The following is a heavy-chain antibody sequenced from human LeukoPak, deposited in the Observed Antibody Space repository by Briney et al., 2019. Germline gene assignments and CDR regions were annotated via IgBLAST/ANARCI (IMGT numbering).Heavy chain of an antibody. J-gene: IGHJ4*02. CDR1: GGSISSSSYY. CDR3: AGEALYYDFWSGYWH. Sequence: PSETLSLTCTVSGGSISSSSYYWGWIRQPPGKGLEWIGSIYYSGGTYYNPSLKSRVTISVDTSKNQFSLKLSSVTAADTAVYYCAGEALYYDFWSGYWHWGQGTLVTVSS. D-gene: IGHD3-3*01. V-gene: IGHV4-39*02. CDR2: IYYSGGT.